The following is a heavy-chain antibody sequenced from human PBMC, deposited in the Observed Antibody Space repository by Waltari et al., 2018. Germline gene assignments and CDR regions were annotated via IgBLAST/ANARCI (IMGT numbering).Heavy chain of an antibody. V-gene: IGHV3-30*02. CDR3: ARGGIVVVPAASAPIDY. J-gene: IGHJ4*02. D-gene: IGHD2-2*01. CDR1: GFTFSSYG. Sequence: QVQLVESGGGVVEPGGSLRLSCAASGFTFSSYGMHWVRQAPGKGLEWVAFIRYDGSNKYYADSVKGRFTISRDNSKNTLYLQMNSLRAEDTAVYYCARGGIVVVPAASAPIDYWGQGTLVTVSS. CDR2: IRYDGSNK.